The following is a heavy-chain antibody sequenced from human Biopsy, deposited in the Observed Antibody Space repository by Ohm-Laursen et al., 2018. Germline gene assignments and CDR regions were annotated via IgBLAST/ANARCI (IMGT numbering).Heavy chain of an antibody. CDR1: GGSISSYY. Sequence: SETLSLTCIVSGGSISSYYWNWIRQPPGKGLEWIGYIYYSGTTDYSPSLKSRATISIDKSKNQFFLKLSSVTAEDTAVYYCARDDAVTVIRGLYYWGQGALVTVSS. CDR3: ARDDAVTVIRGLYY. J-gene: IGHJ4*02. V-gene: IGHV4-59*01. D-gene: IGHD2-21*02. CDR2: IYYSGTT.